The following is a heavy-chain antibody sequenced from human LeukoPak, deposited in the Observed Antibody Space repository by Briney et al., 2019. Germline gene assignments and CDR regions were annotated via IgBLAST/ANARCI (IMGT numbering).Heavy chain of an antibody. J-gene: IGHJ6*02. CDR2: IYSGGST. D-gene: IGHD1-1*01. CDR1: GGSFSGYY. Sequence: ETLSLTCAVYGGSFSGYYWSWVRQAPGKGLEWVSVIYSGGSTYYADSVKGRFTISRDNSKNTLYLQMNSLRAEDTAVYYCASGQLERLYYYYGMDVWGQGTTVTVSS. CDR3: ASGQLERLYYYYGMDV. V-gene: IGHV3-53*01.